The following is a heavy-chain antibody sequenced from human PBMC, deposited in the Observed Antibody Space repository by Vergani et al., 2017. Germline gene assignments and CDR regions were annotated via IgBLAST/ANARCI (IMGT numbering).Heavy chain of an antibody. D-gene: IGHD3-9*01. CDR2: ISSSGSTI. CDR3: ARPRYDILTGHRRGDYYYMDV. J-gene: IGHJ6*03. CDR1: GFTFSDYY. Sequence: QVQLVESGGGLVKPGGSLRLSCAASGFTFSDYYMSWIRQAPGKGLEWVSYISSSGSTIYYADSVKGRFTISRDNAKNSLYLQMNSLRAEDTAVYYCARPRYDILTGHRRGDYYYMDVWGKGTTVTVSS. V-gene: IGHV3-11*01.